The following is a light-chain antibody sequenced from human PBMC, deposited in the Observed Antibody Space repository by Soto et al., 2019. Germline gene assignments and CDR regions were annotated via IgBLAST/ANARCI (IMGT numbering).Light chain of an antibody. J-gene: IGLJ7*01. V-gene: IGLV1-51*01. CDR1: YSNIGSNS. Sequence: QAVVTQPPSVSAAPGQKVTISCSGSYSNIGSNSVSWYQHLPGTAPKLLIYDNNKRPSGIPDRFSGSKSGTSATLGITGLQTGDEADYYCGTWDSSLSGGLGVFGGGTQLTVL. CDR2: DNN. CDR3: GTWDSSLSGGLGV.